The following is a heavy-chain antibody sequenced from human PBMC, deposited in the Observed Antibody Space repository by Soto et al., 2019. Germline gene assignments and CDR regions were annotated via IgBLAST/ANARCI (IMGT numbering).Heavy chain of an antibody. CDR2: IYYSGST. J-gene: IGHJ5*02. CDR3: AREQYYYDSSGYYENWFDP. V-gene: IGHV4-59*01. CDR1: GGSISSYY. Sequence: SETLSLTCTVSGGSISSYYWSWIRQPPGKGLEWIGYIYYSGSTNYNPSLKSRVTISVDTSKNQFSLKLSSVTAADTAVYYCAREQYYYDSSGYYENWFDPWGQGTLVTVSS. D-gene: IGHD3-22*01.